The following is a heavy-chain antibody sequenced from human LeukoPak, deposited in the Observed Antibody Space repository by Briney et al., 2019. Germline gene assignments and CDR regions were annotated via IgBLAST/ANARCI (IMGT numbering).Heavy chain of an antibody. CDR1: GFTFCGYA. V-gene: IGHV3-23*01. Sequence: GGSLRLSCAASGFTFCGYAMSWVRQAPGKGLEWVSAISGSGGSTYYADSVKGRFTISRDNSKNTLYLQMNSLRAEDTAVYYCAKDGGLWVSAHWGDSWGRGTLVTVSS. CDR2: ISGSGGST. D-gene: IGHD7-27*01. CDR3: AKDGGLWVSAHWGDS. J-gene: IGHJ4*02.